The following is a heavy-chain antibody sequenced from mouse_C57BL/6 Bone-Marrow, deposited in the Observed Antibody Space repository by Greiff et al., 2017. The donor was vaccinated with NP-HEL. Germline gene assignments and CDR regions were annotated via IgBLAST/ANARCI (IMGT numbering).Heavy chain of an antibody. CDR2: IDPSDSYT. CDR3: ARGWSFAD. CDR1: GYTFTSYW. D-gene: IGHD2-3*01. V-gene: IGHV1-59*01. J-gene: IGHJ3*01. Sequence: VQLQQPGAELVRPGTSVKLSCKASGYTFTSYWMHWVKQRPGQGLEWIGVIDPSDSYTNYNQKFKGKATLTVDTSSSTAYMQLSSLTSEDSAVYYCARGWSFADWGKGTLVTVSA.